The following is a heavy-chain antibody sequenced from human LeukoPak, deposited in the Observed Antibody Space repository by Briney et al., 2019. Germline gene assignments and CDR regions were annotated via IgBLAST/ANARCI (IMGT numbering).Heavy chain of an antibody. CDR1: GYSISSGYY. CDR2: IYHSGST. D-gene: IGHD6-19*01. CDR3: ARDSGSGWPIDY. V-gene: IGHV4-38-2*02. J-gene: IGHJ4*02. Sequence: PSETLSLTCAVSGYSISSGYYWGWIRQPPGKGLEWIGSIYHSGSTYYNPSLKSRVTISVDTSKNQFSLKLSSVTAAGTAVYYCARDSGSGWPIDYWGQGTLVTVSS.